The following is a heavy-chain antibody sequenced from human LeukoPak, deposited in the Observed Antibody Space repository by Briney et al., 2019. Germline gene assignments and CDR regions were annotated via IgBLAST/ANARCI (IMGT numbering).Heavy chain of an antibody. V-gene: IGHV3-23*01. D-gene: IGHD3-16*02. J-gene: IGHJ3*01. Sequence: GGSLRLSCAASGFTFISYAMNWVRQAPGKGLEWVSVISGSGSSTYYADSVKGRFTISRDNSKNTLYLQMNSLRVEDTAVYYCARALLLPIVTTLNEHAFDLWGQGTMVTVSS. CDR2: ISGSGSST. CDR3: ARALLLPIVTTLNEHAFDL. CDR1: GFTFISYA.